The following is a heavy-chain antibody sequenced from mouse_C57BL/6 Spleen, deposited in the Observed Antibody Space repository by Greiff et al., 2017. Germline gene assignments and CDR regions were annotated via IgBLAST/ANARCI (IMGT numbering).Heavy chain of an antibody. J-gene: IGHJ2*01. CDR2: IYPNSGSN. D-gene: IGHD2-2*01. V-gene: IGHV1-64*01. CDR3: ARSGGYGVDY. CDR1: GYTFTSYW. Sequence: VQLQQPGAELVKPGASVKLSCKASGYTFTSYWMHWVKQRPGPGLEWIGMIYPNSGSNNSNEKFKSKATLTVDKSSSTAYMQLSSLTSEDSAVYYCARSGGYGVDYWGQGTTLTVSS.